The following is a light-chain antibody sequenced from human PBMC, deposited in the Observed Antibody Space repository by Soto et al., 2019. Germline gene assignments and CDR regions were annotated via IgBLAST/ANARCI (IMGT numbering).Light chain of an antibody. CDR3: QQRSNWPRLT. CDR1: QSVSNY. CDR2: DAS. V-gene: IGKV3-11*01. J-gene: IGKJ2*01. Sequence: EIVLTQSPATLSLSPGERATLSCRASQSVSNYLAWYQQRPGQAPRLLIYDASNRATGIPARFSGSGSGTDVTLTISSLEHSDFSVYYCQQRSNWPRLTFGQGTKLEIK.